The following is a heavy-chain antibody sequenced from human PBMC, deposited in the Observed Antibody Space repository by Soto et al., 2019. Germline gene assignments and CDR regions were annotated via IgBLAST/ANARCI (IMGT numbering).Heavy chain of an antibody. V-gene: IGHV3-30-3*01. CDR2: ISYDGSNK. Sequence: QVQLVESGGGVVQPGRSLRLSCAASGFTFSSYAMHWVRQAPGKGLEWVAVISYDGSNKYYADSVKGRFTISRDNSKNTLYLQMNSLRAEDTAVYYCARVWGGGSGYYYAWGYWGQGTLVTVSS. CDR1: GFTFSSYA. D-gene: IGHD3-22*01. CDR3: ARVWGGGSGYYYAWGY. J-gene: IGHJ4*02.